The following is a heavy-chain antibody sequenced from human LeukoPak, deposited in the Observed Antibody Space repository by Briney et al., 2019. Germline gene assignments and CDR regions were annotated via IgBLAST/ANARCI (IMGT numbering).Heavy chain of an antibody. CDR3: ARHGVTMVRGVPYYHYGMDV. Sequence: GESLKISCKGSGYSFTNYWIGWVRQMPGKGLGWMGIIYPDDSNTRYSPSFQGQVTISADKSISTAYLQWSSLKASDTAMYYCARHGVTMVRGVPYYHYGMDVWGQGTTVTVSS. D-gene: IGHD3-10*01. J-gene: IGHJ6*02. CDR1: GYSFTNYW. CDR2: IYPDDSNT. V-gene: IGHV5-51*01.